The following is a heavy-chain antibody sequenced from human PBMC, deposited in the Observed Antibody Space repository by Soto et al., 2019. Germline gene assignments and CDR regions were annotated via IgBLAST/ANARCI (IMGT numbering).Heavy chain of an antibody. V-gene: IGHV4-4*02. CDR3: ASREEARPF. J-gene: IGHJ4*02. D-gene: IGHD6-6*01. CDR2: IHRSRGT. Sequence: QVQLQESGPGLVSPLGTLSLTCAVSGGSINTDSWWTWVRQPPGKGLEWIGEIHRSRGTNYNSSRKSRVTISIDRSTNHFSLRLYSVTAADTAVYYCASREEARPFWGQGTLVTVSS. CDR1: GGSINTDSW.